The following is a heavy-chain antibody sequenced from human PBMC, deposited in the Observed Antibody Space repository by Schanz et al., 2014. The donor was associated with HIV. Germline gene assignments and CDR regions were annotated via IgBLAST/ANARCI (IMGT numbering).Heavy chain of an antibody. J-gene: IGHJ3*02. D-gene: IGHD2-15*01. Sequence: EVQLLESGGGLVQPGGSLRLSCAASGFTFSSYAMSWVRQAAGKGLEWVSVISGSGGSTYYADSVKGRFTISRDNSKNTLHLQMNSLRAEDTAVYYCANLVVAATDDAFEIWGQGTMVTVSS. CDR2: ISGSGGST. CDR3: ANLVVAATDDAFEI. V-gene: IGHV3-23*01. CDR1: GFTFSSYA.